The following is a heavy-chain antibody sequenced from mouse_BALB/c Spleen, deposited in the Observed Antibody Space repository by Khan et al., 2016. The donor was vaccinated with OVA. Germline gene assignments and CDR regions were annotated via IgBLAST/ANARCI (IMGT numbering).Heavy chain of an antibody. CDR1: GFSLTGYG. V-gene: IGHV2-6-7*01. Sequence: QVRLQQSGPGLVAPSQSLSITCTVSGFSLTGYGVTWVRQPPGKGLEWLGMIWGDGTTDYKSALKSRLSINKDNSKSQVFLKMNSLQTDDTARYYCARAYYGNYREAMDYWGQGTSVTSS. D-gene: IGHD2-10*01. CDR3: ARAYYGNYREAMDY. J-gene: IGHJ4*01. CDR2: IWGDGTT.